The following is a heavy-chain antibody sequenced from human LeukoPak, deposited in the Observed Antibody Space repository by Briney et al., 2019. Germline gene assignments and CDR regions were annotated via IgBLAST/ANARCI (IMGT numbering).Heavy chain of an antibody. CDR3: AKDGSFDAFDI. J-gene: IGHJ3*02. Sequence: AGGSLRLFCAASGFTFSRYGMTWVRQAPGKGLEWVSAISGSCGSIHYADSVKGRFTISRDNSKNTLYLQMNSLRAEDTAIYYCAKDGSFDAFDIWGQGTMVTVSS. CDR2: ISGSCGSI. CDR1: GFTFSRYG. D-gene: IGHD3-10*01. V-gene: IGHV3-23*01.